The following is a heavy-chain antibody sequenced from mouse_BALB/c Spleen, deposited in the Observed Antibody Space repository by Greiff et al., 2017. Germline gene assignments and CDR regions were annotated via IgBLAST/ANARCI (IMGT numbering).Heavy chain of an antibody. CDR3: ASPVNSLLPPMDY. V-gene: IGHV3-6*02. D-gene: IGHD1-2*01. CDR1: GYSITSGYY. CDR2: ISYDGSN. J-gene: IGHJ4*01. Sequence: VQLKESGPGLVKPSQSLSLTCSVTGYSITSGYYWNWIRQFPGNKLEWMGYISYDGSNNYNPSLKNRISITRDTSKNQFFLKLNSVTTEDTATYYCASPVNSLLPPMDYWGQGTSVTVSS.